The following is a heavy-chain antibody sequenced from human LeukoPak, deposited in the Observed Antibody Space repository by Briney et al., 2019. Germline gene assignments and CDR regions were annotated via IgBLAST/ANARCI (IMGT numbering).Heavy chain of an antibody. J-gene: IGHJ4*02. CDR1: VDTFSSYA. D-gene: IGHD3-10*01. CDR3: ARDRAASFDY. CDR2: IIPIFVTA. V-gene: IGHV1-69*13. Sequence: SVKVSCKASVDTFSSYAISWVRQAPGQGLEWMGGIIPIFVTANYAQKFQGRVTITADESTSTAYMELSSLRSEDTAVYYCARDRAASFDYWRQGTLVTASA.